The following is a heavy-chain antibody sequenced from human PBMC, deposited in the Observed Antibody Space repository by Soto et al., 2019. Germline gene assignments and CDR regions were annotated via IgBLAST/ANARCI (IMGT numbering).Heavy chain of an antibody. CDR1: GFTFSSYG. V-gene: IGHV3-30*18. CDR3: AKHYQQNPLNRIYYYDGMDV. Sequence: GGSLRLSCAASGFTFSSYGMHWVRQAPGKGLEWVAVISYDGSNKYYADSVKGRFTISRDNSKNTLYLQMNSLRAEDTAVYYWAKHYQQNPLNRIYYYDGMDVWGQGTTVTLSS. D-gene: IGHD2-2*01. CDR2: ISYDGSNK. J-gene: IGHJ6*02.